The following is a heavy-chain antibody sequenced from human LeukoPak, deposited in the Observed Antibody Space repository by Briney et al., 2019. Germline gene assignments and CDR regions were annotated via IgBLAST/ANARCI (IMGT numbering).Heavy chain of an antibody. D-gene: IGHD2-21*02. CDR2: ISWNSGSI. J-gene: IGHJ6*02. Sequence: GGSLRLSCAASGFTFDDYAMHWVRQAPGKGLEWVSGISWNSGSIGYADSVKGRFTISRGNAKNSLYLQMNSLRAEDTALYYCAKDMGCGGDCYPQYYYGMDVWGQGTTVTVPS. V-gene: IGHV3-9*01. CDR3: AKDMGCGGDCYPQYYYGMDV. CDR1: GFTFDDYA.